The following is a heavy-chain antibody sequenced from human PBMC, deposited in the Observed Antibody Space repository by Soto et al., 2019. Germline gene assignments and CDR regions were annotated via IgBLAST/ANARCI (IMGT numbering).Heavy chain of an antibody. Sequence: GGSLRLSCAASGFTFSSYSMNWVRQAPGKGLEWVSYISSSSSTIYYADSVKGRFTISRDNAKNSLYLQMNGLRDEDTAVYYCALLPVDIWDWFDPWGQGTLVTVSS. V-gene: IGHV3-48*02. CDR1: GFTFSSYS. J-gene: IGHJ5*02. CDR3: ALLPVDIWDWFDP. D-gene: IGHD2-2*03. CDR2: ISSSSSTI.